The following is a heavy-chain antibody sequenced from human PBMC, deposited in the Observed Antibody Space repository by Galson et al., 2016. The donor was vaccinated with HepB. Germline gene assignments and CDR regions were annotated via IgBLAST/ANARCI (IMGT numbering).Heavy chain of an antibody. CDR3: ARDRDHGLDN. J-gene: IGHJ3*02. CDR1: GYTFTSNG. V-gene: IGHV1-18*04. CDR2: ISASKGHT. Sequence: SVKVSCKASGYTFTSNGISWVRQAPRQGLAWMGWISASKGHTNYAQKFQGRLTVTTDTSTRTAYMELRNLRSDDTAVYYCARDRDHGLDNWGQGTMVTVSS. D-gene: IGHD2-8*01.